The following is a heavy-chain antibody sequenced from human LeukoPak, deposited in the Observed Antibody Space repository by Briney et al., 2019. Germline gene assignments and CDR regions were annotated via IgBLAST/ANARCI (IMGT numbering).Heavy chain of an antibody. J-gene: IGHJ4*02. CDR1: GGTFSSYA. CDR2: IIPILGIA. V-gene: IGHV1-69*04. CDR3: ARGHSSGYSRPFDY. Sequence: GASVKVSCKASGGTFSSYAISWVRQAPGQGLEWMGRIIPILGIANYAQKFQGRVTITADKSTSTAYMELSSLRSEDTAVYYCARGHSSGYSRPFDYWGQGTLVTVSS. D-gene: IGHD3-22*01.